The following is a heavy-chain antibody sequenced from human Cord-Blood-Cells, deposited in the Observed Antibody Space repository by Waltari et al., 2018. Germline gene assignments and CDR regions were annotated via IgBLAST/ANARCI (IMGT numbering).Heavy chain of an antibody. CDR1: GFTFDDYA. Sequence: EVQLVESGGGLVQPGRSLRLSCAASGFTFDDYAMNWVRQAPGKGLEWVSGISWNSGSIGYADSVKSRFTISRDNAKNSLYLQMNSLRAEDMALYYCAKEALTDCSSTSCYSPFDYWGQGTLVTVSS. D-gene: IGHD2-2*01. CDR2: ISWNSGSI. J-gene: IGHJ4*02. CDR3: AKEALTDCSSTSCYSPFDY. V-gene: IGHV3-9*03.